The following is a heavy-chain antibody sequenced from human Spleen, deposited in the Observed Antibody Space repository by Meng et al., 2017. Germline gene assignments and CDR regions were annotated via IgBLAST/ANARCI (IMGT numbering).Heavy chain of an antibody. CDR2: INHSGST. D-gene: IGHD6-19*01. J-gene: IGHJ4*02. V-gene: IGHV4-34*01. Sequence: VQLLQWRAGLLKPSETLSLTCAVYGGSFSGYYWSWIRQPPGKGLEWIGEINHSGSTNYNPSLKSRVTISVDTSKNQFSMNLISVTAADTAVYYCVEGSGWYIYWGQGTLVTVSS. CDR1: GGSFSGYY. CDR3: VEGSGWYIY.